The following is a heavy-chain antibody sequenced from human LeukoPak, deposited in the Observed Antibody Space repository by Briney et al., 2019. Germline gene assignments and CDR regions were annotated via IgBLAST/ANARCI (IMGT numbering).Heavy chain of an antibody. Sequence: SETLSLTCTVSGGSIISSTYYWGWIRQPPGKGLEWIGSIYYSGSTYYNPSLKSRVTISVDTSKNQFSLKLSSVTAADTAVYYCARGGIRSGPDYWGQGTLVTVSS. V-gene: IGHV4-39*07. CDR3: ARGGIRSGPDY. CDR2: IYYSGST. D-gene: IGHD2-15*01. J-gene: IGHJ4*02. CDR1: GGSIISSTYY.